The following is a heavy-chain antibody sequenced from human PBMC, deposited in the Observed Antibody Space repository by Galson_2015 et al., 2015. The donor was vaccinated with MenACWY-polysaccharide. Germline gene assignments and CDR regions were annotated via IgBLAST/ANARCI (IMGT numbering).Heavy chain of an antibody. CDR2: ISGSGGTT. CDR1: GFTFSSYA. D-gene: IGHD2-2*01. V-gene: IGHV3-23*01. CDR3: LVVPGGNYRAMDV. Sequence: SLRLSCAASGFTFSSYAMSWVRQAPGTGLEWVAAISGSGGTTYYAASVKGRFTISRDNSKNMVYLQMNSLRAEDTAVYYSLVVPGGNYRAMDVWGQGTTVTVS. J-gene: IGHJ6*02.